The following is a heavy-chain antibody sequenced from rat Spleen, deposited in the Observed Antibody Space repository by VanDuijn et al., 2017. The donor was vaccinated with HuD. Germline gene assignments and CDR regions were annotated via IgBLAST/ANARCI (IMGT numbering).Heavy chain of an antibody. V-gene: IGHV5-29*01. J-gene: IGHJ2*01. CDR1: GFTFSDYG. CDR3: ARRHYGYTDYFDY. D-gene: IGHD1-9*01. Sequence: EVQLVESGGGLVQPGRSLKLSCAASGFTFSDYGVAWVRQAPTTGLEWVATISYGDSSGHSSTYYRDAVKGRFTISRENAKSTLSLQMDSLMSEDTATYYCARRHYGYTDYFDYWGQGVMVTVSS. CDR2: ISYGDSSGHSST.